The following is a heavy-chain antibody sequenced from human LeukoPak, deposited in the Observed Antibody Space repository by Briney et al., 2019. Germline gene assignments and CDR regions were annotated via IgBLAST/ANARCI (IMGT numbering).Heavy chain of an antibody. Sequence: SETLSLTCAVYGGSFSGYYWSWIRQPPGKGLEWIGEINHSGSTNYNPSLKSRGTISVDTSKNQFSLKLSSVTAADTAVYYCARGRAVVVPAVSRRYYGMDVWGKGTTVTVSS. J-gene: IGHJ6*04. D-gene: IGHD2-2*01. CDR3: ARGRAVVVPAVSRRYYGMDV. CDR2: INHSGST. CDR1: GGSFSGYY. V-gene: IGHV4-34*01.